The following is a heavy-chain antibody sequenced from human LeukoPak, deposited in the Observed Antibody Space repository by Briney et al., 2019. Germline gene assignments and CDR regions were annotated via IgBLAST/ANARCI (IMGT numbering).Heavy chain of an antibody. CDR3: ARDRLLRYFDWLLDDAFDI. V-gene: IGHV4-59*12. J-gene: IGHJ3*02. Sequence: MPSETLSLTCTVSGGSISSYYWSWIRQPPGKGLEWIGYIYYSGSTSYNPSLKSRVTMSVDTSKNQFSLKLSSVTAADTAVYYCARDRLLRYFDWLLDDAFDIWGQGTMVTVSS. CDR1: GGSISSYY. CDR2: IYYSGST. D-gene: IGHD3-9*01.